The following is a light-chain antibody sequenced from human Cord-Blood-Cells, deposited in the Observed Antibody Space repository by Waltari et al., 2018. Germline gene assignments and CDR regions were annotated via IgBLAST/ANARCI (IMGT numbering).Light chain of an antibody. J-gene: IGLJ3*02. Sequence: QSVLTQPPSASGTPGQRVTISCSGSSSNIGSNYVYWYQQLPGTAPKLLIYRNNQRPSGVPDRFPGPKSGTSSSLPISELRSEDGADYYCAAWDDSLSGWVFGGGTKLTVL. CDR1: SSNIGSNY. CDR3: AAWDDSLSGWV. V-gene: IGLV1-47*01. CDR2: RNN.